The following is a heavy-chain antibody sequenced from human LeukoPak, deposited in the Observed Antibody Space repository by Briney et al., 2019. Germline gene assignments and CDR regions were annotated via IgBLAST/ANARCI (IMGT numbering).Heavy chain of an antibody. CDR1: GGSISSSSYY. D-gene: IGHD3-3*01. CDR2: IYYSGST. V-gene: IGHV4-39*01. J-gene: IGHJ4*02. Sequence: SETLSLTCTVSGGSISSSSYYWGWIRHPPGKGLEWIGSIYYSGSTYYNPSLKSRVTISVDTSKNQFSLKLSSVTAADTAVYSCASHDFWSGYPKFDYWGQGTLVTVSS. CDR3: ASHDFWSGYPKFDY.